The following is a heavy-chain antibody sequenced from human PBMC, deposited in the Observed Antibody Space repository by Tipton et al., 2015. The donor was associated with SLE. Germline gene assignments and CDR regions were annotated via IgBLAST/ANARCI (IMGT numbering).Heavy chain of an antibody. J-gene: IGHJ4*02. D-gene: IGHD1-1*01. CDR3: ARVAPTEVFDY. Sequence: GLVKPSQTLSLTCAVYGESFNGYFWTWIRQPPGKGLEWIAEIIHSGVTNYNPSLRSRVTISVDMSKNQVSLTLSSVTAADTAVYYCARVAPTEVFDYWGQGTLVTDSS. V-gene: IGHV4-34*12. CDR1: GESFNGYF. CDR2: IIHSGVT.